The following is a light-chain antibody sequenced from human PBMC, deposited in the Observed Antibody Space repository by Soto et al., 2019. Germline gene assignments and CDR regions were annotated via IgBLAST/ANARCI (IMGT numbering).Light chain of an antibody. CDR2: DAS. V-gene: IGKV1-5*01. CDR3: QQYNSYSGT. CDR1: QSISSW. J-gene: IGKJ1*01. Sequence: DIQMTQSPSTLSASVGDRVTITCRASQSISSWLAWYQQKPGKAPKLLIYDASSLESGVPSRFSGSGSGTEFTLTISSLHPDDFATYYCQQYNSYSGTFGQGTRW.